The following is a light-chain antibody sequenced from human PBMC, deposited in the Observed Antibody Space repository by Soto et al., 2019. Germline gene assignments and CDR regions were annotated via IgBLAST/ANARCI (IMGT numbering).Light chain of an antibody. V-gene: IGLV2-8*01. CDR1: SSDVGAYNY. J-gene: IGLJ2*01. Sequence: QSALTQPPSASGSPGQSVTISCTGTSSDVGAYNYVSWYQQHPGKAPKLVIFEVSKRPSGVPDRFSGSKSGNTASLTASRLQAEDEADYYCSSYAGGNNVVFGGGTQLTVL. CDR3: SSYAGGNNVV. CDR2: EVS.